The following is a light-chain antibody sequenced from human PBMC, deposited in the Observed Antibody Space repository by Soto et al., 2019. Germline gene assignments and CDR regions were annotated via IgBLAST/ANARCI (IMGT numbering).Light chain of an antibody. V-gene: IGKV3-11*01. CDR3: QQRSNWPPIT. Sequence: EIVLTQSPATLSLAPGERAPLSCRASQSVSSYLAWYQQKPCQAHRLLIYDASNRATGIPDRFSGSGSGTDFTLTISSLEPEDFAVYYCQQRSNWPPITFGQGTRLEIK. CDR2: DAS. CDR1: QSVSSY. J-gene: IGKJ5*01.